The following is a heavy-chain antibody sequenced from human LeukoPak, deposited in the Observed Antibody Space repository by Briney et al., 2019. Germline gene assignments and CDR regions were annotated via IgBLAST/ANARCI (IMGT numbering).Heavy chain of an antibody. J-gene: IGHJ4*02. CDR2: ISGSTGDT. CDR3: ATDPHAKYFDY. CDR1: GFTFSTYA. V-gene: IGHV3-23*01. Sequence: GGSLRLSCAASGFTFSTYAMSWVRQAPGKGLEWVSTISGSTGDTYYADSVKGRFTISRDNSKNTLYLQMNSLRAEDTAVYYCATDPHAKYFDYWGQGTLVTVSS. D-gene: IGHD2/OR15-2a*01.